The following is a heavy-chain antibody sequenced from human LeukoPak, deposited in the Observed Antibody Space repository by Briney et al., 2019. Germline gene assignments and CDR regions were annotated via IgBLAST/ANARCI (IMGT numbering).Heavy chain of an antibody. CDR3: ARPLGYGSSWPLDP. Sequence: ASVKVSCKASGYTFTRYPMNWVRQAPGQGLECMGWINTNTGNPTYAQGFTGRFVFSLDTSVNTAYLQITSLKAEDTAVYYCARPLGYGSSWPLDPWGQGTLVTVSS. CDR2: INTNTGNP. J-gene: IGHJ5*02. CDR1: GYTFTRYP. D-gene: IGHD6-13*01. V-gene: IGHV7-4-1*02.